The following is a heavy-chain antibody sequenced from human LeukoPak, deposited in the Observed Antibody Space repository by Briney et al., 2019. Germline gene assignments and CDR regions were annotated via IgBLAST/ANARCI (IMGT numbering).Heavy chain of an antibody. CDR3: ARAGQTTIGAFDI. J-gene: IGHJ3*02. CDR2: IIPILGIA. Sequence: SVKVSRKASVDTFSSYAISCVRQAPGQGLEWMGRIIPILGIASYAQKFQGRVTITADKSTSTAYMELSSLRSEDTAVYYCARAGQTTIGAFDIWGQGTMVTVSS. CDR1: VDTFSSYA. V-gene: IGHV1-69*04. D-gene: IGHD4-17*01.